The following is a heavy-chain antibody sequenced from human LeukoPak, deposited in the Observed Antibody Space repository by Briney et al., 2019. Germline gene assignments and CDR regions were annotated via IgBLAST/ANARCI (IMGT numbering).Heavy chain of an antibody. D-gene: IGHD2-15*01. CDR2: INHSGST. Sequence: SETLSLTCAVYGGSFSGYYWSWIRQPPGKGLEWIGEINHSGSTNYNPSLKSRVTTSVDTSKNQFSLKLSSVTAADTAIYYCARAVIVVAAATQRNWFDPWGQGTLVTVSS. CDR3: ARAVIVVAAATQRNWFDP. V-gene: IGHV4-34*01. J-gene: IGHJ5*02. CDR1: GGSFSGYY.